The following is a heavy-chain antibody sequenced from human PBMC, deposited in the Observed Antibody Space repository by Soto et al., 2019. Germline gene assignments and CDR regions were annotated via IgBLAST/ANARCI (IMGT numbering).Heavy chain of an antibody. CDR2: IISTGVST. J-gene: IGHJ5*02. Sequence: EVQMLESGGGLVQPGGSLRLSCAASGFSFSSFAMTWVRQAPGKGLEWVSTIISTGVSTYYADSAKGRFTISRANSQNTLYLKINIPRVENTAVYYCAKGNYGPYGGSTPWGEGTL. D-gene: IGHD1-7*01. CDR3: AKGNYGPYGGSTP. V-gene: IGHV3-23*01. CDR1: GFSFSSFA.